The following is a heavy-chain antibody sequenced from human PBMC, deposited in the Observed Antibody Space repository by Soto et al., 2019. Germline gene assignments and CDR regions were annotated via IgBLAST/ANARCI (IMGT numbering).Heavy chain of an antibody. Sequence: PSETLSLTCTVSGGSISSGGYYWSWIRQHPGKGLEWIGYIHYSGSTYYNPSLKSRVTISVDTSKNQFSLKLSSVTAADTAVYYCARHGITMVRGVIIGWFDPWGQGTLVTVSS. CDR3: ARHGITMVRGVIIGWFDP. CDR2: IHYSGST. V-gene: IGHV4-39*01. D-gene: IGHD3-10*01. CDR1: GGSISSGGYY. J-gene: IGHJ5*02.